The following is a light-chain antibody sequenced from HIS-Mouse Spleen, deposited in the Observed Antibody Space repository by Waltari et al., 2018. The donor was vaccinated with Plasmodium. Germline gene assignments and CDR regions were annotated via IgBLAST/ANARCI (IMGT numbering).Light chain of an antibody. V-gene: IGKV3-15*01. Sequence: EIVMTQSPATLSVSPGERATLSCRASQSVSSNLAWYQPKPGPAPRLLIYGASTRATGIPARFSGSGSGTEFTLTISSLQSEDFAVYYCQQYNNWSFTFGPGTKVDIK. CDR1: QSVSSN. CDR3: QQYNNWSFT. J-gene: IGKJ3*01. CDR2: GAS.